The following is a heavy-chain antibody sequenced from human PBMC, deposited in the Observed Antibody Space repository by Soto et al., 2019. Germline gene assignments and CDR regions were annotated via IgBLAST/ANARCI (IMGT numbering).Heavy chain of an antibody. CDR2: IHSSGNT. D-gene: IGHD3-22*01. V-gene: IGHV4-59*01. CDR3: AREEYDRSGDYDGMDV. Sequence: QVQLQESGPGLVKPSETLSLTCTVSGGSISSYYWSWIRQPPGKGLAWIGYIHSSGNTNYNPSLKRRVTISVDTSKNQFSLKLSSVTAADSAVYYCAREEYDRSGDYDGMDVWGQGTTVTVSS. CDR1: GGSISSYY. J-gene: IGHJ6*02.